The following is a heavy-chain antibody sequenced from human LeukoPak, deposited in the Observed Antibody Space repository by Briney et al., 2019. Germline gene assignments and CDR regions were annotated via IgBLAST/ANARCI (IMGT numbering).Heavy chain of an antibody. D-gene: IGHD2-21*02. J-gene: IGHJ1*01. CDR1: GFTFSSYW. CDR3: ARASYCGGDCYSRYFQH. V-gene: IGHV3-74*01. Sequence: GGSLRLSCAASGFTFSSYWMHWVRQAPGNGLVWVSRINSDVSSTSYADSVNGRFTISRDNAKNTLYLQMNSLRAEDTAVYYCARASYCGGDCYSRYFQHWGQGTLVSVSS. CDR2: INSDVSST.